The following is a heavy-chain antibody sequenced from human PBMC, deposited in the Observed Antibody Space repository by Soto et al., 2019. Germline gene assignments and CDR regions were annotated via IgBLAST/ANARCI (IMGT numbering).Heavy chain of an antibody. V-gene: IGHV3-30*18. D-gene: IGHD6-19*01. CDR2: ISYDGSNK. Sequence: PGGSLRLSCAASGFTFSSYGMHWVRQAPGKGLEWVAVISYDGSNKYYADSVKGRFTISRDNSKNTLYLQMNSLRAEDTAVYYCAKAVYYYGMDVWGQGTTVTVSS. CDR1: GFTFSSYG. J-gene: IGHJ6*02. CDR3: AKAVYYYGMDV.